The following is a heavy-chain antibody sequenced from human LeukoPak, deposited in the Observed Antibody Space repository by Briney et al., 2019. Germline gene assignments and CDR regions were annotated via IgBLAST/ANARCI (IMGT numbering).Heavy chain of an antibody. CDR3: ASPYRSYCSTTSCYPGSFDY. J-gene: IGHJ4*02. V-gene: IGHV3-66*02. CDR1: GFTFSSYS. D-gene: IGHD2-2*01. Sequence: GGSLRLSCAASGFTFSSYSMNWVRQAPGKGLEWVSFIYSGGSTYYADSVKGRFTISRDNSKNTLYLQMNSLRAEDTAVYYCASPYRSYCSTTSCYPGSFDYWGQGTLVTVSS. CDR2: IYSGGST.